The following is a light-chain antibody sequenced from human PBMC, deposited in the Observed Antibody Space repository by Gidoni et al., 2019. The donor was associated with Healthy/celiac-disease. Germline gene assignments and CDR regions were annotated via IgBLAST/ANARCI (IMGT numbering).Light chain of an antibody. CDR2: KAS. Sequence: DIQMTQSPSTLSASVGDRVTITCRASQSISSWLAWYQPKPGKAPKLLIYKASSLESGVPSRFSGSGSGTEFTLTIRRLQPDDFATYYCQQYHSYPWTFGQGTKVEIK. CDR3: QQYHSYPWT. CDR1: QSISSW. J-gene: IGKJ1*01. V-gene: IGKV1-5*03.